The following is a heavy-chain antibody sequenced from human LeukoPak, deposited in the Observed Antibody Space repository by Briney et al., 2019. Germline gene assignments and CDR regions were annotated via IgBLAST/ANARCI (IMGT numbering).Heavy chain of an antibody. CDR2: ISDTGST. CDR1: GGSIRSYY. D-gene: IGHD3-3*01. V-gene: IGHV4-59*08. CDR3: ARHLYNDFWSGLDY. J-gene: IGHJ4*02. Sequence: SETLSLTCTVSGGSIRSYYWSWIRQPPGKGLEWIGYISDTGSTNYNPSLKSRVTISADTSKNQLSLKLSSVTAADPAVYYCARHLYNDFWSGLDYWGQGTLVTVSS.